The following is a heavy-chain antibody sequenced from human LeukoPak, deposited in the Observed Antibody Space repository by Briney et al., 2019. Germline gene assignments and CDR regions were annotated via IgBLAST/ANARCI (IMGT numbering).Heavy chain of an antibody. Sequence: GGSLRLSCAASGFTFDDYAMHWVRQAPGKGLEWVSGISWNSGSIGYADSVKGRFTISRDNAKNSLYLQMNSLRDEDTAVYYCARALEKPLVVWGQGTTVTVSS. CDR1: GFTFDDYA. V-gene: IGHV3-9*01. CDR2: ISWNSGSI. CDR3: ARALEKPLVV. J-gene: IGHJ6*02. D-gene: IGHD5-24*01.